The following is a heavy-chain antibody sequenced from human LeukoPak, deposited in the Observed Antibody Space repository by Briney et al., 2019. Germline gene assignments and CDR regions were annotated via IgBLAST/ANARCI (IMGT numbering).Heavy chain of an antibody. CDR3: ARVPGTMVREAHNWFDP. D-gene: IGHD3-10*01. V-gene: IGHV4-34*01. Sequence: SETLSLTCAVYGGSFSGYYWSWIRQPPGKGLEWIGEINHSGSTNYNPSLKSRVTISVDTSKNQFSLKLSSVTAADTAVYYCARVPGTMVREAHNWFDPWGQGTLVTVSS. CDR2: INHSGST. J-gene: IGHJ5*02. CDR1: GGSFSGYY.